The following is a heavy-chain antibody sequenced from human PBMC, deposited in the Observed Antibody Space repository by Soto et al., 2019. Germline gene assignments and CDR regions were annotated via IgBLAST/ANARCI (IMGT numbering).Heavy chain of an antibody. CDR3: ARAPGYSGNWFDP. V-gene: IGHV4-30-2*01. CDR1: GGSMSSGGYS. D-gene: IGHD1-26*01. J-gene: IGHJ5*02. Sequence: QLQLQESGSGLVKPSQTLSHTCAVSGGSMSSGGYSWSGIRQPPGKGLEWIGYIYHSGSTYYNPSLKRRVTISVDRSKNQVSLKLSSVSAADTAVYYCARAPGYSGNWFDPWGQGTLVTVSS. CDR2: IYHSGST.